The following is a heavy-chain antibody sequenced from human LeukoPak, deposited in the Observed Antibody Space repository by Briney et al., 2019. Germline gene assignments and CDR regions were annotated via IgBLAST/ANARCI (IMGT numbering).Heavy chain of an antibody. D-gene: IGHD1-26*01. J-gene: IGHJ4*02. CDR1: GFTSSSYW. CDR3: ARQRGSYSFDF. Sequence: GGSLRLSCAASGFTSSSYWMTWVRQAPGKGREGVAHIKQDGREKYYVDSVKGRLTISRDNTKNSLYLQMNSLRAEDTAVYYCARQRGSYSFDFWGQGTLVTVSS. V-gene: IGHV3-7*01. CDR2: IKQDGREK.